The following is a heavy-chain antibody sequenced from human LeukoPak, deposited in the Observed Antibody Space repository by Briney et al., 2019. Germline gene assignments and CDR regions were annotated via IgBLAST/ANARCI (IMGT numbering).Heavy chain of an antibody. Sequence: ASVKVSCKTSRFTFTSYYMHWVRQAPGQGLEWMGMINPNSGSTSYAQKFQGRVTMTRDTSTSTVYMDLSTLRSEDTAVYYCAKDRYYYGSGRWALAVWGQGTTVTVSS. CDR3: AKDRYYYGSGRWALAV. J-gene: IGHJ6*02. CDR1: RFTFTSYY. CDR2: INPNSGST. D-gene: IGHD3-10*01. V-gene: IGHV1-46*01.